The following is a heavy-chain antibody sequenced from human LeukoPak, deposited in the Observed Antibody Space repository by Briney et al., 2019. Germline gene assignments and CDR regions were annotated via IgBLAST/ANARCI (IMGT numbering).Heavy chain of an antibody. CDR2: INDDGGST. D-gene: IGHD2-8*01. J-gene: IGHJ4*02. CDR3: AKEGHKHGIPYFDC. V-gene: IGHV3-23*01. Sequence: QPGGSLRLSCAASGFTFTNYAMSWVRQAPGKGLEWVSGINDDGGSTYYADCVKGRFTISRDNSRNTLYLQMNSLRADDTAVYYCAKEGHKHGIPYFDCWGQGALVTVSS. CDR1: GFTFTNYA.